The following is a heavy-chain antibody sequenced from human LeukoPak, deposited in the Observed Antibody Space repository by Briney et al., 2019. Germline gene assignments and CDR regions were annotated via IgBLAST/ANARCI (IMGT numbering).Heavy chain of an antibody. CDR1: GYTFTSYY. Sequence: ASVKVSCKASGYTFTSYYMHWVRQAPGQGLEWMGLINPNSGGTNYAQKFQGRVTMTRDTSIRTAYMELSMLRSDDTAVYYCARDHSNDFWSGSGPLYYMDVWGKGTTVTVSS. CDR3: ARDHSNDFWSGSGPLYYMDV. CDR2: INPNSGGT. J-gene: IGHJ6*03. D-gene: IGHD3-3*01. V-gene: IGHV1-2*02.